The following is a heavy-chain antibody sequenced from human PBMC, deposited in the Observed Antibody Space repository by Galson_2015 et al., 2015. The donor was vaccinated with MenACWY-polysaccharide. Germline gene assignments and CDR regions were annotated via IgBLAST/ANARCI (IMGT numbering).Heavy chain of an antibody. CDR1: GDSITSGGYF. J-gene: IGHJ5*02. CDR2: ISYDGGT. V-gene: IGHV4-31*03. CDR3: ARGGRAVSNRNWFDP. Sequence: TLSLTCTVSGDSITSGGYFWSWIRQHPGKGLEWIASISYDGGTYYNPSLKSRVTISADTPNNQFSLKLNSVTAADTAVYYCARGGRAVSNRNWFDPWGHGTLVTVSS. D-gene: IGHD3-16*01.